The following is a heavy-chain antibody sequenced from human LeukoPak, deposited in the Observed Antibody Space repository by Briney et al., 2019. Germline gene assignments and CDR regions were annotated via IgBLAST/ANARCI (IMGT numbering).Heavy chain of an antibody. CDR1: GFTFSSYA. V-gene: IGHV3-23*01. D-gene: IGHD7-27*01. CDR3: AKPLGTPLNYFDY. J-gene: IGHJ4*02. Sequence: PGGSLRLSCAASGFTFSSYAMSWVRQAPGKGLEWVSAISGSGGSTYYADSVEGRFTISREHSKTTLYLQMNSLRAEDTAVYYCAKPLGTPLNYFDYWGQGTLVTVSS. CDR2: ISGSGGST.